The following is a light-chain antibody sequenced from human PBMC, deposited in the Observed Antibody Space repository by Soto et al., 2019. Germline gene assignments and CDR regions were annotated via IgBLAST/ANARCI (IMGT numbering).Light chain of an antibody. CDR3: CSYAGSSTYV. CDR2: EDN. Sequence: QSVLTQPASVSGSPGQSITISCTGTSSDVGSYNVVSWYQQHPGKAPKRMIYEDNKRPSGVSNRFSGSKSGNTASLTISGVQAEDEADYYCCSYAGSSTYVFGTGTKVTVL. CDR1: SSDVGSYNV. J-gene: IGLJ1*01. V-gene: IGLV2-23*01.